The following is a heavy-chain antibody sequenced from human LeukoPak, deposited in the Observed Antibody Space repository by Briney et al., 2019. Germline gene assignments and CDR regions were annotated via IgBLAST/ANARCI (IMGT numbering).Heavy chain of an antibody. V-gene: IGHV4-61*05. Sequence: SETLSLTCTVSGGSISSSSYYWSWIRQPPGKGLEWIGYISYSGNTDYNPSLKSRVTISLDTSKNQFSLKLNSVTAADTAVYYCARLPIGETGPDSDFWGQGTLVTVSS. CDR1: GGSISSSSYY. J-gene: IGHJ4*02. CDR3: ARLPIGETGPDSDF. CDR2: ISYSGNT. D-gene: IGHD2-21*01.